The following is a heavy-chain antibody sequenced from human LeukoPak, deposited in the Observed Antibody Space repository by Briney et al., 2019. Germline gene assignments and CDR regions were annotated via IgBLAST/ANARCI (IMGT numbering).Heavy chain of an antibody. CDR3: ASGSYYAFNY. J-gene: IGHJ4*02. CDR1: GFTFSSYG. D-gene: IGHD1-26*01. Sequence: GGSLRLSCAASGFTFSSYGMHWVRQAPGKGLEWVAVIWYDGSNKYYADSVKGRFTISRDNSKNALYLQMNGLRAEDTAVYYCASGSYYAFNYWGQGTLVTASS. V-gene: IGHV3-33*01. CDR2: IWYDGSNK.